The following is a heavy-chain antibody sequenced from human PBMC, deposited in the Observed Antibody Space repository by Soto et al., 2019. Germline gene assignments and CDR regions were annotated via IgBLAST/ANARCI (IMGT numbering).Heavy chain of an antibody. CDR1: GGSIRSGDYY. CDR3: ARASLGYCSSISCRSNWFDP. Sequence: QVQLQESGPGLVKPSQTLSLTCTVSGGSIRSGDYYWNWIRQHPGKGLEWIGYIYYSGSTYYNPPLKSRVTISVDTSKNQSSLKLSSVTAADTAVYYCARASLGYCSSISCRSNWFDPWGQGTLVTVSS. J-gene: IGHJ5*02. D-gene: IGHD2-2*01. V-gene: IGHV4-31*03. CDR2: IYYSGST.